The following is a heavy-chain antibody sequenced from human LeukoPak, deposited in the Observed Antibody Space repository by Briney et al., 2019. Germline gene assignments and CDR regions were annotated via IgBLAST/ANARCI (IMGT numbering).Heavy chain of an antibody. Sequence: PSETLSLTCTVSGGSISSSSYYWGWIRQPAGKGLEWIGRIHTSGDTNYNPSLKSRVTMSLDTSKKQFSLKLSSVTAADTAMYYCARGRIVGADPFDYWGQGTLVTVSS. CDR3: ARGRIVGADPFDY. CDR1: GGSISSSSYY. V-gene: IGHV4-61*02. J-gene: IGHJ4*02. D-gene: IGHD1-26*01. CDR2: IHTSGDT.